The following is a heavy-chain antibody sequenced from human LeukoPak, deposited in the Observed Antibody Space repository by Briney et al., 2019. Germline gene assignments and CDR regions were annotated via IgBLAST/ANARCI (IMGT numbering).Heavy chain of an antibody. CDR2: IIPIFGTA. J-gene: IGHJ4*02. D-gene: IGHD3-22*01. Sequence: GASVTVSCKASGGTFSSYAISWVQQAPGQGLEWMGGIIPIFGTANYAQKFQGRVTITADESTSTAYMELSSLRSEDTAVYYCAIPPDSSGYYRDDYWGQGTLVTVSS. CDR1: GGTFSSYA. V-gene: IGHV1-69*13. CDR3: AIPPDSSGYYRDDY.